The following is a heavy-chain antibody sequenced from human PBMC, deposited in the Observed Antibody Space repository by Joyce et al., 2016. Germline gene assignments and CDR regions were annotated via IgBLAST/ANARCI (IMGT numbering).Heavy chain of an antibody. J-gene: IGHJ4*02. Sequence: EVQLVESGGGLVQPGRSLRLSCAASGFSFDEYGMHWVRQAPGKCLEWVAGSSWNSDNIGSADSVKCRFTISRDNTKNPLFLQMNSLRAEDTALYHCVKDFAVAGNWRLDYWGQGTLVTVSS. CDR2: SSWNSDNI. CDR1: GFSFDEYG. V-gene: IGHV3-9*01. D-gene: IGHD1-1*01. CDR3: VKDFAVAGNWRLDY.